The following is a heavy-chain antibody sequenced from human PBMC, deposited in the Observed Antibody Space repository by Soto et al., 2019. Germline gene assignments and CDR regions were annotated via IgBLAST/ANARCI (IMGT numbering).Heavy chain of an antibody. CDR2: IKDDGSEI. CDR1: GFNVMSYW. V-gene: IGHV3-7*01. CDR3: ARDIGFDYVN. D-gene: IGHD5-12*01. J-gene: IGHJ4*02. Sequence: GGSLRLSCAVSGFNVMSYWMSWVRQAPGKGLEWVASIKDDGSEIYYLQSVRGRFTISRDSAGNALHLAMNYMSAEDTGVYFCARDIGFDYVNWGQGTLVTVSS.